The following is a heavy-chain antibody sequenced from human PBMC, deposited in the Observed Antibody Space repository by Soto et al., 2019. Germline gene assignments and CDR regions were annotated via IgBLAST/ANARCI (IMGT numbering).Heavy chain of an antibody. CDR1: CYTFTSYG. J-gene: IGHJ4*02. V-gene: IGHV1-18*04. D-gene: IGHD3-22*01. CDR2: ISAYNGNT. CDR3: ARDVGDSTGYYPDYFDY. Sequence: SVNVSCKASCYTFTSYGISWVRQAPGQGLEWLGWISAYNGNTNYAQKLQGRLTMTTDTSTSTPYMELRSLRSDDTAVYYCARDVGDSTGYYPDYFDYWGQGPLVTVPS.